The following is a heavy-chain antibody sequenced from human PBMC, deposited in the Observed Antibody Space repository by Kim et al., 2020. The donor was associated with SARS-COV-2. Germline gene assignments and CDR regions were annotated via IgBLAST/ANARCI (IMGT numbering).Heavy chain of an antibody. D-gene: IGHD6-13*01. CDR2: ITSSGGRT. CDR3: AKYQQQLETENY. J-gene: IGHJ4*02. V-gene: IGHV3-23*01. Sequence: GGSLRLSCAASGFTFSSYAMNWVRQAPGKGLEWVSVITSSGGRTSYADSVKGRFTISRDNSKSTLYLQMNSLRAEDTAVYYCAKYQQQLETENYWGQGTPLTVSS. CDR1: GFTFSSYA.